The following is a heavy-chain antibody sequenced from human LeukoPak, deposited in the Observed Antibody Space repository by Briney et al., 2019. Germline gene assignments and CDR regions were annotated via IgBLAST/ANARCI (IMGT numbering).Heavy chain of an antibody. CDR2: ISGSGGDT. Sequence: GGSLRLPCAASGFTFSSYAMTWVRQAPGKGLEWVSAISGSGGDTYYADSVKGRFTISRDNSKNTLYLQMNSLRAEDTAVYYCAKDKAGSTAYYFDYWGQGTLVTVSS. V-gene: IGHV3-23*01. D-gene: IGHD6-13*01. CDR1: GFTFSSYA. J-gene: IGHJ4*02. CDR3: AKDKAGSTAYYFDY.